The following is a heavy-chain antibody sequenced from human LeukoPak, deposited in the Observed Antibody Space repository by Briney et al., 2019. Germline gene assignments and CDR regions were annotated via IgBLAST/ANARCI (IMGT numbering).Heavy chain of an antibody. CDR3: ARGQKEYYFDTSGYYNDY. J-gene: IGHJ4*02. V-gene: IGHV4-39*01. CDR2: IYYSGST. D-gene: IGHD3-22*01. Sequence: PSETLSLTCTVSGGSIISSGYYWGWIRQPPGKGLEWIGSIYYSGSTYYNPSLKSRVSISVDTSKNQFSLRLSSVTAADTAVYYCARGQKEYYFDTSGYYNDYWGQGTLVTVSS. CDR1: GGSIISSGYY.